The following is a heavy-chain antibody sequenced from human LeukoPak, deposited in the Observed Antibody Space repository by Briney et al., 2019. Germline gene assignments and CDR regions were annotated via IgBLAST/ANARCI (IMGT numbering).Heavy chain of an antibody. V-gene: IGHV1-2*02. D-gene: IGHD6-19*01. Sequence: ASVKVSCKASGYTFTGYYMHWVRQAPGQGLEWMGWINPNSGGTNYAQKFQGRVTMTRDTSISTAYMELSRLRSDDTAVYYCASNPGIAVAGPNAFDIWGQGTMVTVSS. CDR3: ASNPGIAVAGPNAFDI. CDR2: INPNSGGT. CDR1: GYTFTGYY. J-gene: IGHJ3*02.